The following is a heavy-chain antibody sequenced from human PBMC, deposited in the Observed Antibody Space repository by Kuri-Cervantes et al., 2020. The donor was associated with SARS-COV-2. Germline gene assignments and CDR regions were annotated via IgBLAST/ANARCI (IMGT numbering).Heavy chain of an antibody. CDR1: GGNFSGEV. D-gene: IGHD4-17*01. CDR2: FIPMSGTS. Sequence: SVKVSCKASGGNFSGEVVSWVRQAPGQGLEWMGGFIPMSGTSNYAQKFQGRLTISADEYTNTAYMELSGLRSEDTAVYYCARDSDDYGDYGAFDIWGQGTMVTVSS. J-gene: IGHJ3*02. V-gene: IGHV1-69*13. CDR3: ARDSDDYGDYGAFDI.